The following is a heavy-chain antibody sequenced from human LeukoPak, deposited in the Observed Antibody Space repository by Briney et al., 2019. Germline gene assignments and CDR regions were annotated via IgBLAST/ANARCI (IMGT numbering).Heavy chain of an antibody. CDR1: GGSISSSSYY. J-gene: IGHJ4*02. CDR2: IYYSGST. Sequence: SETLSLTCTVSGGSISSSSYYWGWIRQPPGKGLEWIGNIYYSGSTYYNPSLKSRVTISVDTSKNQFSLKLSSVTAADTAVYYCARFIAAATYYFDYWGQGTLVTVSS. CDR3: ARFIAAATYYFDY. D-gene: IGHD6-13*01. V-gene: IGHV4-39*01.